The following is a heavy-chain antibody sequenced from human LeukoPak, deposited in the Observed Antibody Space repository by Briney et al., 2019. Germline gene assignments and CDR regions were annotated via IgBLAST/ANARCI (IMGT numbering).Heavy chain of an antibody. Sequence: GGSLRLSCAASGFTVSTNSMSWVRQAPGKGLEWVSFIYSDNTHYSDSVKGRFTISRDNSKNTLYLQMNSLRAEDTAVYYCASREYSSSSFYWGQGTLVTVSS. CDR1: GFTVSTNS. V-gene: IGHV3-66*01. J-gene: IGHJ4*02. CDR2: IYSDNT. D-gene: IGHD6-6*01. CDR3: ASREYSSSSFY.